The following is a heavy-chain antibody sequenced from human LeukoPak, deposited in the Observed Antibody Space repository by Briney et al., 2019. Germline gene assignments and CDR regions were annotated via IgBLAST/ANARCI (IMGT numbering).Heavy chain of an antibody. V-gene: IGHV3-48*01. J-gene: IGHJ4*02. CDR1: GFTFSSYS. CDR2: ISSSSSTI. CDR3: ARSLRGDYFDY. D-gene: IGHD3-16*01. Sequence: GGSLRLSCAASGFTFSSYSMNWVRQAPGKGLEWVSYISSSSSTIYYADSVKGRFTISRDNAKNSLYLQMNSLRAEDTAVYYCARSLRGDYFDYWGQGTLVTVSS.